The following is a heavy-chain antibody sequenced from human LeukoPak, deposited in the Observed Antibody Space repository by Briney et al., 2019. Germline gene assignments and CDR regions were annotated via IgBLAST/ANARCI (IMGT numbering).Heavy chain of an antibody. J-gene: IGHJ6*02. CDR3: ARCPDDFWSGYHYGMDV. CDR2: ISAYNGNT. CDR1: GYTFTSYG. D-gene: IGHD3-3*01. Sequence: ASVKVSCKASGYTFTSYGISWVRQAPGQGLEWMGWISAYNGNTNYAQKLQGRVTMTTDTSTSTAYMELRSLRSDDMAVYYCARCPDDFWSGYHYGMDVWGQGTTVTVSS. V-gene: IGHV1-18*03.